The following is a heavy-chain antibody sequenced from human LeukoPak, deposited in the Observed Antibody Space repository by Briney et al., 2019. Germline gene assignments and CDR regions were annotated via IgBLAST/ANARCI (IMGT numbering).Heavy chain of an antibody. CDR2: INPNSGGT. J-gene: IGHJ4*02. V-gene: IGHV1-2*02. CDR1: GYPFTGYY. Sequence: GASVKVSFKASGYPFTGYYMHWVRPAPGRGLEWMGWINPNSGGTNYAQKFQGRVTMTRDTSISTAYMELSRLRSDDTAVYYCARDTQTRIAAAGLDYWGQGTLVTVSS. D-gene: IGHD6-13*01. CDR3: ARDTQTRIAAAGLDY.